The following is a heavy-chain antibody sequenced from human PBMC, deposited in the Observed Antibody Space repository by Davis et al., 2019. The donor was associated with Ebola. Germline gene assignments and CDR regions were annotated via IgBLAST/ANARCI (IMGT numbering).Heavy chain of an antibody. Sequence: GESLKIPCAASGFTFDDYGMSWVRQAPGKGLEWVSGINWNGGSTGYADSVKGRFTISRDNAKNSLYLQMNSLRAEDTALYYCARAHSNGNYYYYYMDVWGKGTTVTVSS. CDR3: ARAHSNGNYYYYYMDV. V-gene: IGHV3-20*04. J-gene: IGHJ6*03. CDR1: GFTFDDYG. CDR2: INWNGGST. D-gene: IGHD4-11*01.